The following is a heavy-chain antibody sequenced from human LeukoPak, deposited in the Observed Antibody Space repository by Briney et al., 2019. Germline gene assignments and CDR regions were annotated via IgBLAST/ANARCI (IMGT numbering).Heavy chain of an antibody. CDR2: ISGSGGST. CDR1: GFTFSSYG. J-gene: IGHJ4*02. V-gene: IGHV3-23*01. CDR3: AKDMVRGVTQFDY. Sequence: PGGSLRLSCAASGFTFSSYGMSWVRQAPGKGLEWVSAISGSGGSTYYADSVKGRFAIPRDNSKNTLYLQMNSLRAEDTAVYYCAKDMVRGVTQFDYWGQGTLVTVSS. D-gene: IGHD3-10*01.